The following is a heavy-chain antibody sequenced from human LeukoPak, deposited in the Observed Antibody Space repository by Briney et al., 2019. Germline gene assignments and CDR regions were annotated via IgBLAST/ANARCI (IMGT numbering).Heavy chain of an antibody. D-gene: IGHD4-17*01. V-gene: IGHV2-5*02. CDR3: AHKRFTYGDSNWFDP. Sequence: SGPTLVNPTQTLTLTCTFSGFSLSTRGVGVGWIRQPPGKALERLALVYWDDDKRYSPSLKSRLTITKDTSKNQVILTMTNMDPVDTATYYCAHKRFTYGDSNWFDPWGQGTLVTVSS. CDR1: GFSLSTRGVG. CDR2: VYWDDDK. J-gene: IGHJ5*02.